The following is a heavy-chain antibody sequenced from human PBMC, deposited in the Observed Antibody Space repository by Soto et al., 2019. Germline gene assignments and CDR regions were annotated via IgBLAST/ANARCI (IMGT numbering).Heavy chain of an antibody. J-gene: IGHJ5*02. V-gene: IGHV4-30-4*01. CDR1: GGSISSGDYY. D-gene: IGHD3-22*01. Sequence: SETLSLTCTVSGGSISSGDYYWSWIRQPPGKCLEWIGYIYYSGSTYYNPSLKSRVTISVDTSKNQFSLKLSSVTAADTAVYYCAGTYYDSSRALDLWGQGTLVTVSS. CDR3: AGTYYDSSRALDL. CDR2: IYYSGST.